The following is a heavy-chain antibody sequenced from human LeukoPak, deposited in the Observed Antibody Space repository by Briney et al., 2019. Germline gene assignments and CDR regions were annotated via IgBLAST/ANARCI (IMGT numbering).Heavy chain of an antibody. CDR2: ISYDGSNK. Sequence: QSGGSLRLSCAASGFTFSSYGMPWVRQAPGKGLEWVAVISYDGSNKYYADSVKGRFTISRDNSKNTLYLQMNSLRAEDTAVYYCAARGSFDYWGQGTLVTVSS. CDR1: GFTFSSYG. V-gene: IGHV3-30*03. CDR3: AARGSFDY. J-gene: IGHJ4*02.